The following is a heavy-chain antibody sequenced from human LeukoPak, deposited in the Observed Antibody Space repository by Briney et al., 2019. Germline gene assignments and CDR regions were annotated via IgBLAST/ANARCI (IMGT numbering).Heavy chain of an antibody. Sequence: SETLALTCAVYGGSFSGYYWTWIRQPPGKGLEGIGEINQGGSTNYSSSLKSRVTISADTSNNQFYLNLNSVIAADTAVYYCARGLVGPRCSIWGQGAMVTVSS. D-gene: IGHD2-8*01. V-gene: IGHV4-34*01. CDR2: INQGGST. CDR1: GGSFSGYY. CDR3: ARGLVGPRCSI. J-gene: IGHJ3*02.